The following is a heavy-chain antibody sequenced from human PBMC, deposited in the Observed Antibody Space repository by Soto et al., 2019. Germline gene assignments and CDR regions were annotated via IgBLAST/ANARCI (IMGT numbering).Heavy chain of an antibody. CDR3: ARYDFWSGYPLKYYFDY. CDR1: GYTFTSYG. Sequence: GASVKVSCKASGYTFTSYGISWVRQAPGHGLEWMGWITVHNGNTHYPQKFQGRVTMTTDTSTNTAHMELRSLRSDDTAVYYCARYDFWSGYPLKYYFDYWGQGTLVTVSS. V-gene: IGHV1-18*01. J-gene: IGHJ4*02. CDR2: ITVHNGNT. D-gene: IGHD3-3*01.